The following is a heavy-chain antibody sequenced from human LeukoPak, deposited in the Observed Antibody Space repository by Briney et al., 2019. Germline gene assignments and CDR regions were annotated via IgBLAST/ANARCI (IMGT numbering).Heavy chain of an antibody. D-gene: IGHD5-12*01. CDR3: ARDHGYSGYDWGGGFDY. CDR1: GVSISISKW. J-gene: IGHJ4*02. CDR2: NYHSGST. V-gene: IGHV4-4*02. Sequence: SETLSHTCAVSGVSISISKWWSWVRQPQGKGLEWIGENYHSGSTNYNPSLKSRVTISVDKSKNQFPLMLRSATAADTAVYYCARDHGYSGYDWGGGFDYWGQGTLVTVSS.